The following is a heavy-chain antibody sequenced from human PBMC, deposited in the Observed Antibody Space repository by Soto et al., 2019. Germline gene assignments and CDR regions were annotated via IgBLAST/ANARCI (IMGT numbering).Heavy chain of an antibody. CDR1: GFTFSSYA. Sequence: PGGSLRLSCAASGFTFSSYAMSWVRQAPGKGLEWVSAISGSGGSAYYADSVKGRFTISRDNSKNTLYLQMNSLRAEDTAVYYCAKVVTRPLAAGPLYYYYGMDVWGQGTTVTVSS. D-gene: IGHD6-13*01. CDR2: ISGSGGSA. V-gene: IGHV3-23*01. CDR3: AKVVTRPLAAGPLYYYYGMDV. J-gene: IGHJ6*02.